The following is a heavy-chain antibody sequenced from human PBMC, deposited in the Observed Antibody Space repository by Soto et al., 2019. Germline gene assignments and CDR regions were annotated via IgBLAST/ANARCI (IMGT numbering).Heavy chain of an antibody. CDR2: IYDRGST. D-gene: IGHD6-19*01. Sequence: PSETLSLTCTVSGGSIGSSSYYWGWIRQPPGKGLEWIGSIYDRGSTYSNPSLKSRLTTSLDTSKNQFSLKLTPVTAADTAVYYCARHGYTSGRTYFDYWGQGTLVTVSS. CDR1: GGSIGSSSYY. V-gene: IGHV4-39*01. J-gene: IGHJ4*02. CDR3: ARHGYTSGRTYFDY.